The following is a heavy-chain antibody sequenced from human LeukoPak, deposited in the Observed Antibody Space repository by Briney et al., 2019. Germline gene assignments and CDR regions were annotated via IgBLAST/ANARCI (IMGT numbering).Heavy chain of an antibody. D-gene: IGHD3-22*01. Sequence: SETLSLTCTVSVGSISSYYWSWIRQPPGKGLEGIGYIYYSGSTNYNPSLTSRVTISVDTSKNQFSLKLSSVTAADTAVYYCARDDYYEGGFDYWGQGTLVTVSS. CDR1: VGSISSYY. V-gene: IGHV4-59*12. CDR3: ARDDYYEGGFDY. CDR2: IYYSGST. J-gene: IGHJ4*02.